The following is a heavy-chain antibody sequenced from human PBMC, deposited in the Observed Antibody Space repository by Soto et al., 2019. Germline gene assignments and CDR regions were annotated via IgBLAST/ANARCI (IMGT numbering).Heavy chain of an antibody. CDR3: ARERLFGYSYGHFDY. CDR2: ISYDGSNK. J-gene: IGHJ4*02. V-gene: IGHV3-30-3*01. D-gene: IGHD5-18*01. Sequence: HPGGSLRLSCAASGFTFSSYAMHWVRQAPGKGLEWVAVISYDGSNKYYADSVKGRFTISRDNSKNTLYLQMNSLRAEDTAVYYCARERLFGYSYGHFDYWGQGTLVTVSS. CDR1: GFTFSSYA.